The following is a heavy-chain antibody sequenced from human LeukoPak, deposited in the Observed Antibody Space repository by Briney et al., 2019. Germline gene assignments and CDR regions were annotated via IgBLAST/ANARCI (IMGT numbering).Heavy chain of an antibody. Sequence: GGSLRLSCAASGFTFSSYAMIWVRQAPGKGLEWVSGISSSAGNTNCADSVKGRFTISRDNSKNTLYLQMNSLRAEDTAVYYCARDIGRKYKIFDYWGQGTLVTVSS. V-gene: IGHV3-23*01. J-gene: IGHJ4*02. CDR3: ARDIGRKYKIFDY. D-gene: IGHD1-1*01. CDR2: ISSSAGNT. CDR1: GFTFSSYA.